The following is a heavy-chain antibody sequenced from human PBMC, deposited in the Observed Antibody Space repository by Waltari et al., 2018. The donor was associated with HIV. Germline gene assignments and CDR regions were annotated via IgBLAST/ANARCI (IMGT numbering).Heavy chain of an antibody. CDR3: ARIGYEGEGWFDP. D-gene: IGHD3-16*01. J-gene: IGHJ5*02. Sequence: QVQLQESGPGLVKPSETLSLTCTVSGGSISSYYWSWIRQPAGKGLEWIGRIYTGGGTNYNPSRKSRVTMSVDTSKNQLSLKLSSVTAADTAVYYCARIGYEGEGWFDPWGQGTLVTVSS. V-gene: IGHV4-4*07. CDR1: GGSISSYY. CDR2: IYTGGGT.